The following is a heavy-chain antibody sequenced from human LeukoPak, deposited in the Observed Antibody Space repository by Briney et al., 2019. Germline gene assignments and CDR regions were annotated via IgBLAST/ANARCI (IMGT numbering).Heavy chain of an antibody. CDR2: ISGSGGNI. D-gene: IGHD6-19*01. CDR1: GFTFSSYA. CDR3: ATGNSGWYAPIDY. V-gene: IGHV3-23*01. Sequence: GGSLRLSCAASGFTFSSYAMNWVRQAPGKGLEWVSVISGSGGNIYYADSVKGRFTISRDNSKNTLYLQINNLRADDTAVYYCATGNSGWYAPIDYWGQGTLLTVSS. J-gene: IGHJ4*02.